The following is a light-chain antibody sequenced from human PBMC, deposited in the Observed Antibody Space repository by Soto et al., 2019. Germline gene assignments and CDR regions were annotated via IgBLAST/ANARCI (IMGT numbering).Light chain of an antibody. CDR1: SSNIGAGHD. CDR2: GNS. CDR3: QSYDSSLSAVV. V-gene: IGLV1-40*01. J-gene: IGLJ2*01. Sequence: QSVLTQPPSVSGAPGQRVTISCTGSSSNIGAGHDVHWYQQLPGTAPKLLIYGNSDRPSGVPDRFSGSKSGTSASLAITGLQAEDEADYYCQSYDSSLSAVVFGGGTKLTVL.